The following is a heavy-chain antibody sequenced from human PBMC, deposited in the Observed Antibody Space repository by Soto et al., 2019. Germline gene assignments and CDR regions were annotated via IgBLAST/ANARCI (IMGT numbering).Heavy chain of an antibody. CDR1: GSTLGTYA. J-gene: IGHJ4*02. D-gene: IGHD1-26*01. CDR2: IGDNGDNT. CDR3: ARDLSGSYFWIDY. Sequence: GSLRVSGSGSGSTLGTYAMSWVRQAPGKGLEWVSVIGDNGDNTYYADSVKGRFTISRDNSKNTLYLHVNSLRVEDTAVYYCARDLSGSYFWIDYWGQGPLVTVS. V-gene: IGHV3-23*01.